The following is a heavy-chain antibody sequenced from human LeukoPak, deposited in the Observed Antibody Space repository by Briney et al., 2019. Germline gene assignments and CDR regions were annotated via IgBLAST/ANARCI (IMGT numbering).Heavy chain of an antibody. CDR1: GGSFSGYY. CDR3: AIEPHCSSTSCPDYYGMDV. Sequence: PSETLSLTCAVYGGSFSGYYWSWIRQPPGKGLEWIGEINHSGSTNYNPSLKSRVTISVDTSKNQFSLKLSSVTAADTAVYYCAIEPHCSSTSCPDYYGMDVWGKATTVTVSS. D-gene: IGHD2-2*01. CDR2: INHSGST. J-gene: IGHJ6*04. V-gene: IGHV4-34*01.